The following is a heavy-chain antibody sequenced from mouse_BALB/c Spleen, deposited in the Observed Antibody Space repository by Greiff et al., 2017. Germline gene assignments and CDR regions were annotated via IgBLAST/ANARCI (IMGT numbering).Heavy chain of an antibody. D-gene: IGHD2-4*01. V-gene: IGHV1-69*02. CDR1: GYTFTSYW. Sequence: QVQLQQSGAELVKPGASVKLSCKASGYTFTSYWMHWVKQRPGQGLEWIGEIDPSDSYTNYNQKFKGKATLTVDKSSSTAYMQLSSLTSEDSAVYYCARYDYPYAMDYWGQGTSVTVSS. J-gene: IGHJ4*01. CDR2: IDPSDSYT. CDR3: ARYDYPYAMDY.